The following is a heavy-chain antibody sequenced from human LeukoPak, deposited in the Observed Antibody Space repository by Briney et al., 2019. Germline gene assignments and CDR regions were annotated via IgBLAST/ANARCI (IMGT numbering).Heavy chain of an antibody. V-gene: IGHV3-48*03. CDR2: ISSSGSTI. J-gene: IGHJ4*02. CDR3: ARDGSGIGNYFDF. Sequence: LSLTCTVSGGSISSSSYYWGWVRQAPGKGLEWVSYISSSGSTIYYADSVKGRFTISRDNAKNSLYLQMNSLRAEDTAVYYCARDGSGIGNYFDFWGQGTLVTVSS. CDR1: GGSISSSSYY. D-gene: IGHD3-10*01.